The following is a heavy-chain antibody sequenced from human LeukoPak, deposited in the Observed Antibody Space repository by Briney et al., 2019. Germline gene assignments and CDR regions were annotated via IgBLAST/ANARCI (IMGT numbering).Heavy chain of an antibody. Sequence: PSETLSPTCTVSGGSISSYYWSWIRQPPGKGLEWIGYIYYSGSTNYNPSLKSRVTISVDTSKNQFSLKLSSVTAADTAVYYCARRAVAGTRHWFDPWGQGTLVTVSS. J-gene: IGHJ5*02. CDR2: IYYSGST. CDR1: GGSISSYY. D-gene: IGHD6-19*01. CDR3: ARRAVAGTRHWFDP. V-gene: IGHV4-59*01.